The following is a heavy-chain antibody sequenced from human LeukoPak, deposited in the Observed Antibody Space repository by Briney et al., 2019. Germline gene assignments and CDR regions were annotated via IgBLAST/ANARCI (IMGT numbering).Heavy chain of an antibody. D-gene: IGHD6-13*01. CDR3: ATLPIATRGYYTDV. V-gene: IGHV1-24*01. CDR2: FDPEDGET. Sequence: ASVKVSCKVSGYTLTELSMHWVRQAPGKGLEWMGGFDPEDGETIYAQKFQGRVTMTEDTSTDTAYMELSSLRSEDTAVYYCATLPIATRGYYTDVWGKGTTVTVSS. CDR1: GYTLTELS. J-gene: IGHJ6*03.